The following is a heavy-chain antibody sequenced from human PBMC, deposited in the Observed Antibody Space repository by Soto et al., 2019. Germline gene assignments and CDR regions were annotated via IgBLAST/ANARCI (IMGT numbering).Heavy chain of an antibody. J-gene: IGHJ6*02. V-gene: IGHV3-23*01. CDR3: AKPPKSITMVRGVILDYYYYGMDV. Sequence: HPGGSLRLSCAASGFTFSSYAMSWVRQAPGKGLEWVSAISGSGGSTYYADSVKGRFTISRDNSKNTLYLQMNSLRAEDTAVYYCAKPPKSITMVRGVILDYYYYGMDVWGQGTTVTVSS. D-gene: IGHD3-10*01. CDR1: GFTFSSYA. CDR2: ISGSGGST.